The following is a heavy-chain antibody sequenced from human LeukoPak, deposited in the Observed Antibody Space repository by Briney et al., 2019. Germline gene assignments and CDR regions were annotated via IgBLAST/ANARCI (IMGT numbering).Heavy chain of an antibody. CDR2: ISSSSSYI. CDR3: ARDSKAERITIFGVVKNYFDY. CDR1: GFTFSSYS. D-gene: IGHD3-3*01. V-gene: IGHV3-21*01. J-gene: IGHJ4*02. Sequence: GGSLRLSCAASGFTFSSYSMNWVRQASGKGLEWVSSISSSSSYIYYADSVKGRFTISRDNAKNSLYLQMNSLRAEDTAVYYCARDSKAERITIFGVVKNYFDYWGQGTLVTVSS.